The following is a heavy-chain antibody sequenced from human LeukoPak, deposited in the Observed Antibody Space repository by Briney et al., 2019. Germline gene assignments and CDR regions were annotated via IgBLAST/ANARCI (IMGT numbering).Heavy chain of an antibody. D-gene: IGHD5-12*01. V-gene: IGHV3-53*01. J-gene: IGHJ4*02. CDR3: ARDPGPTRGTD. CDR1: GFTVSSNY. CDR2: IYSGGST. Sequence: GGSLRLSCAASGFTVSSNYMSWVRQAPGKGLEWVSVIYSGGSTYYADSVKGRFTISRDNSKNTLYLQMNSLRAEDTAVYYCARDPGPTRGTDWGQGTLVTVSS.